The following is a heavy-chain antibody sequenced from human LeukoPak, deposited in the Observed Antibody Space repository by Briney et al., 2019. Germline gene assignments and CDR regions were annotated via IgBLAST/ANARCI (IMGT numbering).Heavy chain of an antibody. CDR3: TTLYGPGNYY. V-gene: IGHV3-15*01. CDR1: GFTFSNAW. D-gene: IGHD3-10*01. CDR2: IKTKTDGGTT. Sequence: PGGSLRLSCVGSGFTFSNAWMSWVRQAPGKGLEWVGQIKTKTDGGTTDSAATVKGRFTISRDDSKNTLYLQMNSLKTEDTAMYYCTTLYGPGNYYWGQGTLVTVSS. J-gene: IGHJ4*02.